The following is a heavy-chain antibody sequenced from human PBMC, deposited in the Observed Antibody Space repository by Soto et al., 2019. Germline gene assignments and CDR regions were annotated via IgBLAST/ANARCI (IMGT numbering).Heavy chain of an antibody. V-gene: IGHV3-23*01. CDR1: GFTFSSYA. Sequence: GGSLRLSCAASGFTFSSYAMSWVRQAPGKGLEWVSAISGSGGSTYYADSVKGRFTISRDNSKNTLYLQMNSLRAEDTAVYYCAKDRPKDTAMAPGHYYYGMDVWGQGTTVTVSS. CDR2: ISGSGGST. CDR3: AKDRPKDTAMAPGHYYYGMDV. J-gene: IGHJ6*02. D-gene: IGHD5-18*01.